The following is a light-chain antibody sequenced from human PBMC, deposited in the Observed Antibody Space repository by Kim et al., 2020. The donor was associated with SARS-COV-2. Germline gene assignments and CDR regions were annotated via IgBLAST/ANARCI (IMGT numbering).Light chain of an antibody. CDR3: SSYTGSGTLV. J-gene: IGLJ2*01. CDR2: DVN. V-gene: IGLV2-14*03. CDR1: SSDVGGYNY. Sequence: QSALTQPASVSGSPGQSITISCTGTSSDVGGYNYVSWYQQYPGKVPKVLIYDVNNRPSGVSNRFSGSKSGNTASLTISGLQAEDEADYYCSSYTGSGTLVFGGGTQLTVL.